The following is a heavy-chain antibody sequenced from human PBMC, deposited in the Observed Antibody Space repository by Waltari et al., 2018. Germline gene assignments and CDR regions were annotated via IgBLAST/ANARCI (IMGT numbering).Heavy chain of an antibody. D-gene: IGHD6-13*01. Sequence: QVHLVQSGAEVKKPGASVKVSCKTSGNTFTDYYIHWVRQAPGQGLEWMGRISPHSGDTNYAQKFQGRVTMTRDTSITTAYMEVIRLISDDTALYFCAREGGTGYYFDYWGQGTLVTVSS. J-gene: IGHJ4*02. CDR3: AREGGTGYYFDY. CDR1: GNTFTDYY. V-gene: IGHV1-2*06. CDR2: ISPHSGDT.